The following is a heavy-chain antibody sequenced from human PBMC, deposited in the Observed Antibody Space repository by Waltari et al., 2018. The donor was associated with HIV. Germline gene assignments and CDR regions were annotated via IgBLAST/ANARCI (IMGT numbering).Heavy chain of an antibody. CDR3: ARDLWAVAGLDY. CDR1: GYTFTAYY. V-gene: IGHV1-2*02. J-gene: IGHJ4*02. CDR2: INPKTGDT. D-gene: IGHD6-19*01. Sequence: QVQLVQSGAEVKKPGASVKVSCKASGYTFTAYYIHWVRQAPGQGLEWMEWINPKTGDTKYTQKLQGRVTMTRDTSISTAYMELSSRRADDTAVYVCARDLWAVAGLDYWGQGTLVTVSS.